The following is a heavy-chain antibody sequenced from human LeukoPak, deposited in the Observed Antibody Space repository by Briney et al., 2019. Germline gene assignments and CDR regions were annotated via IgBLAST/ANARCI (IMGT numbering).Heavy chain of an antibody. D-gene: IGHD3-10*01. CDR3: ARDLYYGSGYYYYYYMDV. CDR1: GYTFTSYY. J-gene: IGHJ6*03. V-gene: IGHV1-2*02. Sequence: ASVKVSCKASGYTFTSYYMHWVRQAPGQGLEWMGWINPNSGGTNYAQKFQGRVTMTRDTSISTAYMELSRLRSDDTAVYYCARDLYYGSGYYYYYYMDVWGKGTTVTISS. CDR2: INPNSGGT.